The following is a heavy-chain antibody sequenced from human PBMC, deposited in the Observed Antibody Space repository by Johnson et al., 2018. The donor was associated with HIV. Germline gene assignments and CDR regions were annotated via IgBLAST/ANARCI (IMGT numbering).Heavy chain of an antibody. V-gene: IGHV3-30-3*01. Sequence: VQLVESGGGVVQPGRSLRLSCAASGFTFSSYAMHWVRQPPGNGLEWVAVISYGGNKQYYVDSVEGRFTISRDNSKNTLYLQMNSLRAEDTAVYYCATGRASVWGQGTMVTVSS. CDR1: GFTFSSYA. CDR2: ISYGGNKQ. CDR3: ATGRASV. J-gene: IGHJ3*01.